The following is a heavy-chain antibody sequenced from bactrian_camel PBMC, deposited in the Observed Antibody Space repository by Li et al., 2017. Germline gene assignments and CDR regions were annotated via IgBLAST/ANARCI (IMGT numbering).Heavy chain of an antibody. D-gene: IGHD6*01. CDR2: ISSDGRT. CDR3: AADSHKDVSDLRCDL. V-gene: IGHV3S53*01. CDR1: GVTFEGAD. Sequence: HVQLVESGGGSVQTGETLRLSCLGVGVTFEGADMNWYRQPPGKRCELVASISSDGRTYYTDSEKGRFTIYEDNAKTAVYLQMRDLKPEDTASYYCAADSHKDVSDLRCDLWGQGTQVTVS. J-gene: IGHJ4*01.